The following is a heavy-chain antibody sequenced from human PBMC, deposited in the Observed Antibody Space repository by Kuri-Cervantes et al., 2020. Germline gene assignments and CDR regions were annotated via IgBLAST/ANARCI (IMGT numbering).Heavy chain of an antibody. D-gene: IGHD6-19*01. Sequence: SETLSLTCTVSGGSISSGGYYWSWIRQHPGKGLEWIGYIYYSGSTYYNPSLKSRVTISVDTSKNQFSLQLNSVTPEDTAVYYCARGNWIAVAGTAIFDYWGQGTLVTVSS. V-gene: IGHV4-31*03. CDR2: IYYSGST. CDR1: GGSISSGGYY. J-gene: IGHJ4*02. CDR3: ARGNWIAVAGTAIFDY.